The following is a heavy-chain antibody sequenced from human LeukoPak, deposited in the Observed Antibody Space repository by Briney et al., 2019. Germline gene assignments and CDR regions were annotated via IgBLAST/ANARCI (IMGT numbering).Heavy chain of an antibody. V-gene: IGHV1-46*01. CDR2: INPSGGST. CDR3: VRDEGGSYSPIFDY. J-gene: IGHJ4*02. Sequence: RASVKVSCKASGYTFTSYYMHWVRQAPGQGLEWMGIINPSGGSTGYTQKFQGRVTMTRDMSTSTVYMELSSLRSEDTAVYYCVRDEGGSYSPIFDYWGQGTLVTVSS. CDR1: GYTFTSYY. D-gene: IGHD1-26*01.